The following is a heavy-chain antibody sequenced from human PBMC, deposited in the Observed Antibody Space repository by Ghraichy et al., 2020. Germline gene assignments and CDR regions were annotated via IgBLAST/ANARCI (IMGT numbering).Heavy chain of an antibody. Sequence: SETLSLTCAVYGGSFSGYYWSWIRQPPGKGLEWIGEINHSGSTNYNPSLKSRVTISVDTSKNQFSLKLSSVTAADTAVYYCATETNWGEETKYDWGQGTLVTVSS. D-gene: IGHD7-27*01. CDR2: INHSGST. V-gene: IGHV4-34*01. CDR3: ATETNWGEETKYD. J-gene: IGHJ4*02. CDR1: GGSFSGYY.